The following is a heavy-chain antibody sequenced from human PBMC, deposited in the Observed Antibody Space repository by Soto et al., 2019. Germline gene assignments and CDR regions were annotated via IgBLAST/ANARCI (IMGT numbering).Heavy chain of an antibody. CDR3: ARSGYSYGPNPLLY. Sequence: SEPLSLTYSISGPPITNAGYYWSWIRQHPGKGLEWIGYIYYSGSTYYNPSLKSRVTISVDTSKNQFSLKLSSLTAADTAVYYCARSGYSYGPNPLLYWGQG. V-gene: IGHV4-31*03. CDR2: IYYSGST. D-gene: IGHD5-18*01. J-gene: IGHJ4*02. CDR1: GPPITNAGYY.